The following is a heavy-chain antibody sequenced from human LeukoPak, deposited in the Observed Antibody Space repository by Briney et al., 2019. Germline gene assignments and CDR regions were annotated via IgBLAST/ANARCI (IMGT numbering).Heavy chain of an antibody. Sequence: GASLKISCKGSGYRFTSYWIGWVRQMPGKGLEWMGIIYPGDSDTRYSPSFQGQVTISADKSISTAYLQWSSLKASDTAMYYCARHPHDSSGYYDYWGQGTLVTVSS. V-gene: IGHV5-51*01. CDR2: IYPGDSDT. D-gene: IGHD3-22*01. CDR1: GYRFTSYW. J-gene: IGHJ4*02. CDR3: ARHPHDSSGYYDY.